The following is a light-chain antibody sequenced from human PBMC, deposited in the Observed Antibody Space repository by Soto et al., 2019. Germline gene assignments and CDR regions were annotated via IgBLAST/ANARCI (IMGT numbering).Light chain of an antibody. CDR2: AAS. CDR3: QQSYGAPRT. Sequence: DLQMTQSPSSLSASVGDRVTIICRASQSISESLNWYQQKPGKAPKLLIYAASSLQSGVPSRFSGSGSGTDFTLTISSLQPEDFATYYCQQSYGAPRTFGQGTRVEI. CDR1: QSISES. V-gene: IGKV1-39*01. J-gene: IGKJ1*01.